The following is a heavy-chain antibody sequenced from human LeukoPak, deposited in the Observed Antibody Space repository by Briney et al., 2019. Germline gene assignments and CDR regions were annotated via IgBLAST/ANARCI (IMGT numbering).Heavy chain of an antibody. Sequence: PGGSLRLSCAASGCTFSSYSMNWVRQAPGKGLEWVSSISSSSSYIYYADSVKGRFTISRDNAKNSLYLQMNSLRAEDTAVYYCAREKYCSGGSCSIFDYWGQGTLVTVSS. CDR3: AREKYCSGGSCSIFDY. J-gene: IGHJ4*02. CDR2: ISSSSSYI. D-gene: IGHD2-15*01. V-gene: IGHV3-21*01. CDR1: GCTFSSYS.